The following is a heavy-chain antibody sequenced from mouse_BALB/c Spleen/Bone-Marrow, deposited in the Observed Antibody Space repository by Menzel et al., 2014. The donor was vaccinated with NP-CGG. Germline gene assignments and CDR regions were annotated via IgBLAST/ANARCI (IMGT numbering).Heavy chain of an antibody. CDR2: INPSTGYT. Sequence: QVQLKQSGAELAKPGASVKMSCKASGYTFTNYWMHWIKQRPGQGLEWIGYINPSTGYTEYNQKFKDEATLTADKSSSTAYMQLSSLTSEDSAVYYCARKGYGNYHYYAMDYWGQGTAVTVSS. D-gene: IGHD2-1*01. V-gene: IGHV1-7*01. CDR3: ARKGYGNYHYYAMDY. J-gene: IGHJ4*01. CDR1: GYTFTNYW.